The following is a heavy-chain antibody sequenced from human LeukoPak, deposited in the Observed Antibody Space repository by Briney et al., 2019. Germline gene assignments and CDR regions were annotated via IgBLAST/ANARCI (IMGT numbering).Heavy chain of an antibody. J-gene: IGHJ4*02. D-gene: IGHD6-13*01. CDR1: GGSISSSSGNC. V-gene: IGHV4-4*02. CDR2: IYHSGST. Sequence: SETLSLTCAVSGGSISSSSGNCWTWVRQPPGKGLEWIGEIYHSGSTNYNPSLKSRVTISVDTSKNQFSLKLSSVTAADTAVYYCARRRIAAAGWYFDYWGQGTLVTVSS. CDR3: ARRRIAAAGWYFDY.